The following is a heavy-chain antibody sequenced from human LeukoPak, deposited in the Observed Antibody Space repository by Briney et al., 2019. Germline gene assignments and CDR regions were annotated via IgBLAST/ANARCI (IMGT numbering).Heavy chain of an antibody. CDR2: VYYSGST. D-gene: IGHD3-22*01. CDR1: GGSISSYY. CDR3: AREYYDSSGLDY. V-gene: IGHV4-59*01. Sequence: PSETLSLTCTVSGGSISSYYWSWIRQPPAKGLEWVGYVYYSGSTNYNPSLKSRVTMSVDTSKNQFSLKLNSVTAADTAVYYCAREYYDSSGLDYWGQGTLVTVSS. J-gene: IGHJ4*02.